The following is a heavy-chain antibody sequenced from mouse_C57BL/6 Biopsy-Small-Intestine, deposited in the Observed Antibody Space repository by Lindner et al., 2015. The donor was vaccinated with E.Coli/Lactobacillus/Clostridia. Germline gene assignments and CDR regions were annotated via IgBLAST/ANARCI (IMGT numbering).Heavy chain of an antibody. V-gene: IGHV1-19*01. D-gene: IGHD1-1*01. CDR3: ARRGNYGSSYGAMDY. J-gene: IGHJ4*01. CDR1: GYTFTDYY. Sequence: VQLQESGPVLVKPGASVKMSCKASGYTFTDYYMNWVKQSHGKSLEWIGVINPYNGGTTYNQKFKDKATLTVDKSSSTAYMDLNSLTSEDSAVYYCARRGNYGSSYGAMDYWGQGASVTVSS. CDR2: INPYNGGT.